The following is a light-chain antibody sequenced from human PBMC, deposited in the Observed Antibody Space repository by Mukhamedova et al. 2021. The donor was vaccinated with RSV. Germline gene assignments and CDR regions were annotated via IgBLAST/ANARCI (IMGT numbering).Light chain of an antibody. CDR3: QSYDSSNRGV. Sequence: SGSIASNYVQWYQQRPGSAPTTVIYEDNHRPSGVPDRFSGSIDSSSNSASLTISGLKTEDEADYYCQSYDSSNRGVFGGGTKLT. J-gene: IGLJ2*01. CDR1: SGSIASNY. CDR2: EDN. V-gene: IGLV6-57*02.